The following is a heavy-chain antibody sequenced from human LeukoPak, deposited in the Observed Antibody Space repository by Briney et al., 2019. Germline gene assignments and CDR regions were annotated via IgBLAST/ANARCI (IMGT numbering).Heavy chain of an antibody. CDR1: GYTFTSYA. Sequence: GASVKVSCKASGYTFTSYAMHWVRQAPGQRLEWMGWINAGNGNTKYSQKFQGRVTITRDTSASTAYMELSSLRSEDTAVYYCARDMAYCGGDCYSGDAFDIWGQGTMVTVSS. CDR2: INAGNGNT. CDR3: ARDMAYCGGDCYSGDAFDI. V-gene: IGHV1-3*01. D-gene: IGHD2-21*02. J-gene: IGHJ3*02.